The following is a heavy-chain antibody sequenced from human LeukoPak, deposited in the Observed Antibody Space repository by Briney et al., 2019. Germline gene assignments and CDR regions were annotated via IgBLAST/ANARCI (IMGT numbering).Heavy chain of an antibody. CDR3: ARDRSTVYGDYRLDY. V-gene: IGHV3-11*04. CDR1: GFIFSDYY. CDR2: ISSGGGTI. D-gene: IGHD4-17*01. Sequence: GGSLRLSCVGSGFIFSDYYMSWIRRAPGKGLEWISYISSGGGTIYYADSVKGRFTISRDNAKNSLYLQMNSLRAEDTAVYYCARDRSTVYGDYRLDYWGQGTLVTVSS. J-gene: IGHJ4*02.